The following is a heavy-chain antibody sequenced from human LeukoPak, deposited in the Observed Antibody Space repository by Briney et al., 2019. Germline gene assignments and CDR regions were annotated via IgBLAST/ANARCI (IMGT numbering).Heavy chain of an antibody. D-gene: IGHD3-10*01. CDR2: ISSSGSPI. V-gene: IGHV3-48*03. Sequence: GGSLRLSCAASGFTFSSYEMNWVRQAPGKGLEWVSYISSSGSPIYYADSVKGRFTISRDNAKNSLYLQMNSLRDEDTAVYYCARGPQRYYGSGQDFDYWGQGTLVSVSS. CDR1: GFTFSSYE. J-gene: IGHJ4*02. CDR3: ARGPQRYYGSGQDFDY.